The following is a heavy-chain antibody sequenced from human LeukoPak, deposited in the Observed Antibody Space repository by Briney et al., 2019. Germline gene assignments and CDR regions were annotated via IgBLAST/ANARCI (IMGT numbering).Heavy chain of an antibody. V-gene: IGHV3-64*01. J-gene: IGHJ4*02. Sequence: GGSLRLSCAASGFTFSSYAMHWVRQAPGKGLEYVSAISSNGGSTNYANSVKGRFTISRDNSKNTLYLQMGSLRAEDMAVYYCARSYSGSYDVDYWGQGTLVTVSS. CDR3: ARSYSGSYDVDY. D-gene: IGHD1-26*01. CDR2: ISSNGGST. CDR1: GFTFSSYA.